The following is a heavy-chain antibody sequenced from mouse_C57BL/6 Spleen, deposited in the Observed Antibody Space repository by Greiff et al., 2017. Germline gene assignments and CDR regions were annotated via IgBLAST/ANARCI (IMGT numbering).Heavy chain of an antibody. V-gene: IGHV1-50*01. J-gene: IGHJ2*01. D-gene: IGHD1-1*01. Sequence: QVQLQQPGAELVKPGASVKLSCKASGYTFTSYWMQWVKQRPGQGLAWIGEIDPSDSYNNYNQNFKGKATFTVDTSSSTAYMQLSSLTSEDSAVYYCASGDYYGSSFVDYWGQCTTLTVSS. CDR1: GYTFTSYW. CDR2: IDPSDSYN. CDR3: ASGDYYGSSFVDY.